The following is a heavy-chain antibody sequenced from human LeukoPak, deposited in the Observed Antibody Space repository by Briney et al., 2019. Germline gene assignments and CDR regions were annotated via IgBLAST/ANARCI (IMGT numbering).Heavy chain of an antibody. CDR3: ARVFELAAAGTDY. D-gene: IGHD6-13*01. CDR1: GFTFSSYA. J-gene: IGHJ4*02. Sequence: GGSLRLSCAASGFTFSSYAMHWVRQAPGKGLEWVAVISYDGSNKYYADSVKGRFTISRDNSKNTLYLKMNSLRAEDTAVYYCARVFELAAAGTDYWGQGTLVTVSS. CDR2: ISYDGSNK. V-gene: IGHV3-30-3*01.